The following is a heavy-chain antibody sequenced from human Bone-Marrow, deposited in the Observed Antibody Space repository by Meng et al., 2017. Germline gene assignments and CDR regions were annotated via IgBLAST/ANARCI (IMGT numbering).Heavy chain of an antibody. J-gene: IGHJ4*02. Sequence: QVQLRQWGAGLLKPSETLSLTCAVYGGPFSGFYWNWFRQPPGKGLEWIAEINHSGSTNINPSLKSRVTILADTSKNQFSLKVRSVTAADTAVYYCAREAYSTSLSSATGFDYWGQGTLVTVSS. D-gene: IGHD6-13*01. CDR2: INHSGST. CDR3: AREAYSTSLSSATGFDY. CDR1: GGPFSGFY. V-gene: IGHV4-34*01.